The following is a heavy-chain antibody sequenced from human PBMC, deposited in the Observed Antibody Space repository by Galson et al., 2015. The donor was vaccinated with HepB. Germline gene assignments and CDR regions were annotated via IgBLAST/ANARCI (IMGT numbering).Heavy chain of an antibody. D-gene: IGHD3-16*01. CDR1: GFTFTRYA. CDR2: INGRGSKR. CDR3: VKEGAWFGGDWFDP. Sequence: SLRLSCAASGFTFTRYAMTWVRQAPGKGLEWVASINGRGSKRNYAESVKGRFSISRDNSKNTLFLEMNSLRAEDTAVYYCVKEGAWFGGDWFDPWGQGTLVTVSS. V-gene: IGHV3-23*01. J-gene: IGHJ5*02.